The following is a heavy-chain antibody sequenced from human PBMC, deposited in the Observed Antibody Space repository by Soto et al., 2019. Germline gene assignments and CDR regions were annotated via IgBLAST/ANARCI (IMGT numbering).Heavy chain of an antibody. J-gene: IGHJ4*02. Sequence: QVQLVQSGAEEKKPGASVKVSCKASGYTFTSYAMHWVRQAPGQRLEWMGWINAGNGNTKYSQKFQGRVTITRDTSASTGYMGQTSVRGADSAVYYCARGGEPIDYWGQGTLVTVSS. V-gene: IGHV1-3*05. CDR1: GYTFTSYA. CDR3: ARGGEPIDY. CDR2: INAGNGNT. D-gene: IGHD2-21*01.